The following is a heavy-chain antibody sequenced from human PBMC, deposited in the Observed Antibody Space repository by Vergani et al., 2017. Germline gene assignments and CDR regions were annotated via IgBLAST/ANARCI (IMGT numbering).Heavy chain of an antibody. D-gene: IGHD3-22*01. V-gene: IGHV3-48*04. Sequence: EVQLVESGGGLVQPGGSLRLSCAASGFPFSSYSMNWVRQAPGKGLEWVSYISSSSSTIYYADSVKGRFTISRDNAKNSRYLQMNSLRAEDTAVYYCARDFHDSSGYSYDAFDIWGQGTMVTVSA. J-gene: IGHJ3*02. CDR2: ISSSSSTI. CDR1: GFPFSSYS. CDR3: ARDFHDSSGYSYDAFDI.